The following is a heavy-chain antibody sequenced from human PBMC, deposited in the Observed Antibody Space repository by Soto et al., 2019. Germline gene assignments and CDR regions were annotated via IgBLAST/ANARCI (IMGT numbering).Heavy chain of an antibody. D-gene: IGHD5-12*01. J-gene: IGHJ4*02. V-gene: IGHV3-23*01. Sequence: GGSLRLSCAASGFTFSSYAMSWVRQAPGKGPEWVSAISGSGGSTYYADSVKGRFTISRDNSKNTLYLQMNSLRAEDSAVYYCANTISGYDNFFDYWGQGTLVTISS. CDR1: GFTFSSYA. CDR3: ANTISGYDNFFDY. CDR2: ISGSGGST.